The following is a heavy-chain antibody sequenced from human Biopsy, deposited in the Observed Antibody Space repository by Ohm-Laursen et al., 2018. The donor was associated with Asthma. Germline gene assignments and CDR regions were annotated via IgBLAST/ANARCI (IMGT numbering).Heavy chain of an antibody. CDR2: ISKDASTQ. CDR1: GFSFSNFA. CDR3: VRDGTDDAFDI. J-gene: IGHJ3*02. V-gene: IGHV3-30*01. D-gene: IGHD1-1*01. Sequence: SLRLSCAASGFSFSNFAIHWVRQAPGKGLEWVGVISKDASTQDYADSVKGRLTMARDNSKNTLDLQMNSLREEDTAVYYCVRDGTDDAFDIWGQGTVASVSS.